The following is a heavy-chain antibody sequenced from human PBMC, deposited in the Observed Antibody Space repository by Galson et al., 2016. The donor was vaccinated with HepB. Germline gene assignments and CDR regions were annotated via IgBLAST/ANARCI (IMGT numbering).Heavy chain of an antibody. J-gene: IGHJ4*02. Sequence: LSLTCTVSGGSVGSSSYYWSWIRQPPGKGLEWIGYIYYNGITNYNASLESRVTISVDTSKNQFSLELTSVTAADTAIYYCARQYDSSGFCVGVFDYWGQGTLVTVSS. D-gene: IGHD3-22*01. V-gene: IGHV4-61*01. CDR1: GGSVGSSSYY. CDR3: ARQYDSSGFCVGVFDY. CDR2: IYYNGIT.